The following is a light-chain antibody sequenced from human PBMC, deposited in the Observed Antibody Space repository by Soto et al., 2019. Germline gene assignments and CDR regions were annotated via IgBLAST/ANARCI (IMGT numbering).Light chain of an antibody. V-gene: IGLV2-14*01. CDR1: SSDVGGYNY. J-gene: IGLJ2*01. Sequence: QSALTQPASVSGSPGQSITISCTGTSSDVGGYNYVSWYQQHPSKAPKLLIYEVTSRPSGVSDRFSGSKSGNTASLTISGLQTEDEADYYCSSYTTSTTLVFGGGTKVTVL. CDR3: SSYTTSTTLV. CDR2: EVT.